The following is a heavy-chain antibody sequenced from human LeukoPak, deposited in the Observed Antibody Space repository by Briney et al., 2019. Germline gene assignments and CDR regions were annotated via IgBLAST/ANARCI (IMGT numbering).Heavy chain of an antibody. J-gene: IGHJ5*02. Sequence: SETLSLTCTVSGGSISSYYWSWLRQPAGKGLEWIGRIYTSGSTNYNPSLKSRVTMSVDTSKNQFSLKLSSVTAADTAVYYCARGEYYDFWSGYPSWFDPWGQGTLVTVSS. CDR2: IYTSGST. CDR1: GGSISSYY. V-gene: IGHV4-4*07. D-gene: IGHD3-3*01. CDR3: ARGEYYDFWSGYPSWFDP.